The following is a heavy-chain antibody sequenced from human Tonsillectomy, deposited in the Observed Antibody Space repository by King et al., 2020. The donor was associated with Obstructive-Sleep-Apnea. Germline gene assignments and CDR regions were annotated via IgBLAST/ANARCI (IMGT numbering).Heavy chain of an antibody. Sequence: VQLVESGGGVVQPGTSLSLSCAASGFSFSESGMHWVRQAPGKGLEWVAIILSDGSNITYADSVKGRFTIDRDNSQSRLYLQMSSLRVEDTDVYFCARARGECSRGRCYSDYFDPWGQGTLVTVSS. CDR2: ILSDGSNI. V-gene: IGHV3-33*01. CDR1: GFSFSESG. D-gene: IGHD2-15*01. CDR3: ARARGECSRGRCYSDYFDP. J-gene: IGHJ4*02.